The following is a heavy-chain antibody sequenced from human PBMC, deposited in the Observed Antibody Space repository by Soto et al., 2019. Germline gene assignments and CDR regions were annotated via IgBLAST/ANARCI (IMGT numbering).Heavy chain of an antibody. CDR1: GFTFSTYG. Sequence: GESLRLSCAASGFTFSTYGMHWVRQAPGKGLEYVSAISSNGGSTYYANSVKGRFTISRDNSKNTLYLQMGSLRAEDMAVYYCARVGTYNYYYYYMDVWGKGTTVTVSS. D-gene: IGHD2-21*02. V-gene: IGHV3-64*01. CDR2: ISSNGGST. J-gene: IGHJ6*03. CDR3: ARVGTYNYYYYYMDV.